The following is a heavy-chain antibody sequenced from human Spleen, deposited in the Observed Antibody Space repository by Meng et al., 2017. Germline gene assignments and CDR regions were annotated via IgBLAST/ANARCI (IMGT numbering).Heavy chain of an antibody. CDR1: GVFFSGYY. J-gene: IGHJ4*02. V-gene: IGHV4-34*01. CDR2: ISDTGNT. CDR3: VRRAYIIGWFFDY. Sequence: SETLSLTCAVYGVFFSGYYWSWFRQPAGKGLELIGAISDTGNTNYNPSLKSQVTISVDTSKNQFSVKLTSVTASDTAVYYCVRRAYIIGWFFDYWCRGTLVTVSS. D-gene: IGHD6-19*01.